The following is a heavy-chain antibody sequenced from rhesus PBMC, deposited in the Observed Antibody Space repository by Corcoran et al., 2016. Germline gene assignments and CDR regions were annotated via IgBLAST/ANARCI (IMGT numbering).Heavy chain of an antibody. CDR1: GYSISSGYS. D-gene: IGHD1-44*02. CDR2: NRRGGTN. V-gene: IGHV4S14*01. CDR3: ASRIVGATNFDY. Sequence: QVQLQESGPGLVKPSETLSLPCAVSGYSISSGYSWGWIRQPPGKGLEWNGNNRRGGTNNLQPAHKSGGTLAGDTTKNQVSLKMSCVTAADTAVYYWASRIVGATNFDYWGQGVLVTVSS. J-gene: IGHJ4*01.